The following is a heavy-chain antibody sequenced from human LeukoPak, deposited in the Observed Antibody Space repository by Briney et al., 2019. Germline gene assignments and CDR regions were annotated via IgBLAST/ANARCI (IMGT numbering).Heavy chain of an antibody. V-gene: IGHV4-39*07. J-gene: IGHJ4*02. D-gene: IGHD3-3*01. CDR2: IYYSGST. CDR1: GGSISSSSYY. CDR3: AREHLSDFWSGQTLIDC. Sequence: SETLSLTCTVSGGSISSSSYYWGWIRQPPGKGLEWIGSIYYSGSTYYNPSLKSRVTISVDTSKNQFSLKLSSVTAADTAVYYCAREHLSDFWSGQTLIDCWGQGALVTVSS.